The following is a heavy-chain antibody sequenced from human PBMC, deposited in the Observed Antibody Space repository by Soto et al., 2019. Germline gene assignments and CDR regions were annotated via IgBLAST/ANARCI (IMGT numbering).Heavy chain of an antibody. CDR2: IWYDGSNK. CDR3: ARGDYYDSSGYYYRGKGAFDI. V-gene: IGHV3-33*01. J-gene: IGHJ3*02. D-gene: IGHD3-22*01. Sequence: GGSLRLSCAASGFTFSSYGMHWVRQAPGKGLEWVAVIWYDGSNKYFADSVKGRFTISRDNSRNTLYLQMNSLRAEDTAVYYCARGDYYDSSGYYYRGKGAFDIWGQGTLVTVSS. CDR1: GFTFSSYG.